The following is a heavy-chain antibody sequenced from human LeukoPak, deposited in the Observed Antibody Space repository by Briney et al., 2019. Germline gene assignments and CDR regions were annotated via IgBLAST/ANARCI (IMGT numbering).Heavy chain of an antibody. CDR3: ASGSGSYRTPYYYMDV. D-gene: IGHD3-10*01. J-gene: IGHJ6*03. Sequence: GGSLRLSCAASGFTVSSNYMSWVRQAPGKGLEWVSAIYSGGSTYYADSVKGRFTISRDNSKNTLYLQMSSLRAEDTAVYYCASGSGSYRTPYYYMDVWGTGTTVTVSS. V-gene: IGHV3-53*01. CDR1: GFTVSSNY. CDR2: IYSGGST.